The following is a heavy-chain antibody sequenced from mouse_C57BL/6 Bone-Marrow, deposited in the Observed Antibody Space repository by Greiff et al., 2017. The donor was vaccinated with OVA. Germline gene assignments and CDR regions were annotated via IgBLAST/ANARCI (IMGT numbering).Heavy chain of an antibody. V-gene: IGHV1-20*01. Sequence: DVQLQESGPELVKPGDSVKISCKASGYSFTGYFMNWVMQSHGKSLEWIGRINPYNGDTFYNQKFKGKATLTVDKSSSTAHMELRSLTSEDSAVYYCARRGVYDAMDYWGQGTSVTVSS. CDR3: ARRGVYDAMDY. J-gene: IGHJ4*01. CDR1: GYSFTGYF. CDR2: INPYNGDT.